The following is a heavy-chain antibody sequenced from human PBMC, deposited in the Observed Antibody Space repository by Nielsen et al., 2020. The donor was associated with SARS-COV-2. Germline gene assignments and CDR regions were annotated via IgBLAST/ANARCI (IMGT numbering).Heavy chain of an antibody. V-gene: IGHV3-20*01. D-gene: IGHD6-13*01. CDR2: INWNGGST. Sequence: GESLKISCAASGFTFSRYWMSWVRQAPGKGLEWVSGINWNGGSTGYADSVKGRFTISRDNAKNSLYLQMNSLRAEDTALYHCARGSSSWTGYNWFDPWGQGTLVTVSS. CDR3: ARGSSSWTGYNWFDP. J-gene: IGHJ5*02. CDR1: GFTFSRYW.